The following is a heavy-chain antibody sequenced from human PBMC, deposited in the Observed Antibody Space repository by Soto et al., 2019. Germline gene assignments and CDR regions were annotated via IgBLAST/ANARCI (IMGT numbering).Heavy chain of an antibody. CDR3: AKDRRYYDSSGYQGYFDY. J-gene: IGHJ4*02. CDR1: GFTFSSYA. CDR2: ISGSGGST. V-gene: IGHV3-23*01. Sequence: GGSLRLSCAASGFTFSSYAISWVRPAPGKGLEWVSAISGSGGSTYYADSVKGRFTISRDNSKNTLYLQMNSLRAEDTAVYYCAKDRRYYDSSGYQGYFDYWGQGTLVTVSS. D-gene: IGHD3-22*01.